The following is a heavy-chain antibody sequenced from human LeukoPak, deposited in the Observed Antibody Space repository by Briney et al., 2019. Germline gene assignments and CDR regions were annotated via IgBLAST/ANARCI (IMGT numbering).Heavy chain of an antibody. J-gene: IGHJ4*02. CDR1: GFTFSSYG. V-gene: IGHV3-33*06. D-gene: IGHD5-12*01. CDR3: AKDSIVATITGFFDY. Sequence: PGGSLRLSCAASGFTFSSYGMHWVRQAPGKGLEWVAVIWYDGSNKYYADSVKGRFTISRDNSKNTLYLQMNSLRAEDTAVHYCAKDSIVATITGFFDYWGQGTLVTVSS. CDR2: IWYDGSNK.